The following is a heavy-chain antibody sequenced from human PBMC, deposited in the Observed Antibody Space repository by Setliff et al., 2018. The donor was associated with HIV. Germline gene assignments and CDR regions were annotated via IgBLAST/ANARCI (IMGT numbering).Heavy chain of an antibody. CDR3: ARDKGYYYMDV. CDR2: VYSTGSG. CDR1: GVSIKGYY. J-gene: IGHJ6*03. V-gene: IGHV4-4*07. Sequence: TSETLSLTCTVSGVSIKGYYWTWIRQPAGKGLECIGRVYSTGSGNYNPSLKSRVTMSVDMSTNRFSLRLSSVTAADTAVYYCARDKGYYYMDVWGKGITVTVSS.